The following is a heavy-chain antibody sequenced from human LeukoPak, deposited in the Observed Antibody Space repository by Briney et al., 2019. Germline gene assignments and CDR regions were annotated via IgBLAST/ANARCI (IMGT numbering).Heavy chain of an antibody. CDR2: IHYSGST. Sequence: PSETLSLTCTVSGGSISSDYWSWIRQPPGKGLEWIGYIHYSGSTNYNPSLKSRVTISIDTSKHQFSLKLSSVTAADTAVYYCARQSSGCCDYWGQGTLVTVSS. V-gene: IGHV4-59*08. D-gene: IGHD3-22*01. CDR1: GGSISSDY. CDR3: ARQSSGCCDY. J-gene: IGHJ4*02.